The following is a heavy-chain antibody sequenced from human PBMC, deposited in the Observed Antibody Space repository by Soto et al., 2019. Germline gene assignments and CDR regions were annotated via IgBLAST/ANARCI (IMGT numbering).Heavy chain of an antibody. V-gene: IGHV4-30-4*01. CDR1: GGSISSGYSY. D-gene: IGHD3-22*01. CDR3: ATTDYDSRGSDY. J-gene: IGHJ4*02. Sequence: QVQLQESGPGLVKPSQTLSLTCTVSGGSISSGYSYWSWIRKPPGKGLEWIGLLDYSGTPYYNPSLKSPLTMSVDTSKNPFSLKVSSVTAADTAVYFCATTDYDSRGSDYWGQGTLVTVSS. CDR2: LDYSGTP.